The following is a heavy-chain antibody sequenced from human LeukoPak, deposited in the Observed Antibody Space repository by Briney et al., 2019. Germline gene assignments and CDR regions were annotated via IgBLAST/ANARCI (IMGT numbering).Heavy chain of an antibody. Sequence: PGGSLRLSCAASGFTFSTYGMHWDRQAPGKVLEWVAVISYDGSNKYYADSVKGRFTISRDNSKNTLYLQMNSLRAEDAAVYYCAKASSGWYSAGVSAFDYWGQGTLVTVSS. V-gene: IGHV3-30*18. D-gene: IGHD6-19*01. CDR1: GFTFSTYG. CDR2: ISYDGSNK. CDR3: AKASSGWYSAGVSAFDY. J-gene: IGHJ4*02.